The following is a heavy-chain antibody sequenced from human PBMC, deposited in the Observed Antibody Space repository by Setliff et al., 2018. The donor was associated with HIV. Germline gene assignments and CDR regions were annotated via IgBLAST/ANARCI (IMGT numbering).Heavy chain of an antibody. Sequence: SETLSLTCTVSGGSINSRSYYWAWIRQPPGKGLEWVASIYFSGTPYYNPSLKNRVTISVDTSKNQFSLKLSSVTAADTAVYYCARRGMWSYETSGSPTATFDYWGQGVLVTVSS. CDR2: IYFSGTP. CDR3: ARRGMWSYETSGSPTATFDY. V-gene: IGHV4-39*01. CDR1: GGSINSRSYY. D-gene: IGHD3-22*01. J-gene: IGHJ4*02.